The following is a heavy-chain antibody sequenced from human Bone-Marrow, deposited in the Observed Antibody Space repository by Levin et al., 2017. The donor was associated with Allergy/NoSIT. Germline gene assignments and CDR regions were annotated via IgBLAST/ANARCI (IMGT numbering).Heavy chain of an antibody. CDR2: ISYDGSNK. J-gene: IGHJ4*02. V-gene: IGHV3-30*04. CDR3: APHPRVEMATMLRTRAEDY. CDR1: GFTFSSYA. Sequence: PGGSLRLSCAASGFTFSSYAMHWVRQAPGKGLEWVAVISYDGSNKYYADSVKGRFTISRDNSKNTLYLQMNSLRAEDTAVYYCAPHPRVEMATMLRTRAEDYWGQGTLVTVSS. D-gene: IGHD5-24*01.